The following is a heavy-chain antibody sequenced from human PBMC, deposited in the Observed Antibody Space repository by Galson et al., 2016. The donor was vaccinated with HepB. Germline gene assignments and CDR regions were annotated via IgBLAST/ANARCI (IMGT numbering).Heavy chain of an antibody. J-gene: IGHJ4*02. CDR1: GLTFSIYA. Sequence: SLRLSCAASGLTFSIYAMSWVRQAPGKGLEWVSGIGGSGGGTYYADSVKGRVTISRDDSKNTLYLQMNNLRAEDTALYYCAKDKWRSYHDYWGQGTLVTVSS. CDR3: AKDKWRSYHDY. CDR2: IGGSGGGT. V-gene: IGHV3-23*01. D-gene: IGHD1-26*01.